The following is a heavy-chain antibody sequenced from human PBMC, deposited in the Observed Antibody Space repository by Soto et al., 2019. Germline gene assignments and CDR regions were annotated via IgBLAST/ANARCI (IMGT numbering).Heavy chain of an antibody. Sequence: GASVKVSCKGSGYTFTSYGISWVRQAPGQGLEWMGWISAYNGNTNYAQKLQGRVTMTTDTSTSTAYMELRSLRSDDTAVYYCARQGFLEWLFWFDPWGQGTLVTVSS. CDR2: ISAYNGNT. V-gene: IGHV1-18*01. J-gene: IGHJ5*02. CDR3: ARQGFLEWLFWFDP. CDR1: GYTFTSYG. D-gene: IGHD3-3*01.